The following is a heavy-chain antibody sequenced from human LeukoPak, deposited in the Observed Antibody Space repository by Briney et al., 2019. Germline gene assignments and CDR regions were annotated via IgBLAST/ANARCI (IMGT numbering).Heavy chain of an antibody. CDR1: GGSISSGGYY. CDR2: IYYSGST. J-gene: IGHJ4*02. CDR3: ARAGYGDYVFDY. Sequence: PSETLSLTCTVSGGSISSGGYYWSWIRQHPGKGLEWIGYIYYSGSTYYNPSLKSRVTISVDTSKNQFSLKLSSVTAADTAVYYCARAGYGDYVFDYWGQGTLVTVSS. D-gene: IGHD4-17*01. V-gene: IGHV4-31*03.